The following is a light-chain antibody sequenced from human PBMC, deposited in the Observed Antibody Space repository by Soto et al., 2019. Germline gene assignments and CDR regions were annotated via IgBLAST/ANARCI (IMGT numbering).Light chain of an antibody. Sequence: DILMTQSPLSLPVTPGEPASLSCRSSQSLLHSNGYTYLDWYLQKPGQSPQLLIYWGSNRASGVPDRFSGSGSGTDFTLKISRVEAEDVGVYYCMQALQTPLTFGPGTKVDIK. J-gene: IGKJ3*01. V-gene: IGKV2-28*01. CDR2: WGS. CDR1: QSLLHSNGYTY. CDR3: MQALQTPLT.